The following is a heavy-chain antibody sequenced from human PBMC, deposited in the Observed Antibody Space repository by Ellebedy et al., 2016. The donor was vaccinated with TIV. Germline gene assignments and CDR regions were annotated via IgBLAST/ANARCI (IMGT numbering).Heavy chain of an antibody. CDR3: AASRLSVYNYYD. V-gene: IGHV5-51*01. CDR1: GYNFATYW. D-gene: IGHD5/OR15-5a*01. J-gene: IGHJ4*02. CDR2: VYLGDSDT. Sequence: KVSCKGSGYNFATYWIAWVRQMPGKGLEWMGSVYLGDSDTRYSPSFLGQVTISADKSISTAYLQWSSLKASDTAMYYCAASRLSVYNYYDWGQGTLVTVSS.